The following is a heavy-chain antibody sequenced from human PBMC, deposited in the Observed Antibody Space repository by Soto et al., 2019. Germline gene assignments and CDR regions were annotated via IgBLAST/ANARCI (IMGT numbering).Heavy chain of an antibody. D-gene: IGHD1-26*01. CDR1: GFTFSSYG. V-gene: IGHV3-30*18. J-gene: IGHJ4*02. Sequence: QVQLVESGGGVVQPGRSLRLSCAASGFTFSSYGMHWVRQAPGKGLEWVAVISYDGSNKYYADSVKGRFTISRDNSKNTLYLQMNSLRAEDTAVYYCAKTACPQGSCRAPFDYWGQGTLVTVSS. CDR3: AKTACPQGSCRAPFDY. CDR2: ISYDGSNK.